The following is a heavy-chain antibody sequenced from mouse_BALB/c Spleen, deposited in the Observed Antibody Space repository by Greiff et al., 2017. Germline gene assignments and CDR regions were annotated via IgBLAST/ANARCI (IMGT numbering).Heavy chain of an antibody. D-gene: IGHD2-3*01. CDR2: ISSGGST. J-gene: IGHJ3*01. CDR3: ARDGYYVWCAD. CDR1: GFTFSSYA. Sequence: EVQLVESGGGLVKPGGSLKLSCAASGFTFSSYAMSWVRQTPEKRLEWVASISSGGSTYYPDSVKGRFTISRDNARNILYLQMSSLRSEDTAMYYCARDGYYVWCADGGQGTLVTVSA. V-gene: IGHV5-6-5*01.